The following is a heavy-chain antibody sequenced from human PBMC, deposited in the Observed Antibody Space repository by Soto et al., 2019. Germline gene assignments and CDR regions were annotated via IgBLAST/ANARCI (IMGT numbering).Heavy chain of an antibody. J-gene: IGHJ5*02. D-gene: IGHD3-22*01. V-gene: IGHV1-2*02. CDR3: ARDSSGFAENWLDP. CDR2: INPKSGNT. Sequence: ASLKVSCKASGYTFTGYYMNWVRQAPGQGLEWMGWINPKSGNTKYAQKFQGRVTMTRDTSMTTAYMELTRLRSDDTAVFYCARDSSGFAENWLDPWGQGTLVTVSS. CDR1: GYTFTGYY.